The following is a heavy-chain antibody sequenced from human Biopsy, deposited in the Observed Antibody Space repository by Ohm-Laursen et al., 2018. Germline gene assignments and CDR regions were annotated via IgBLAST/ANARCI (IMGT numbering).Heavy chain of an antibody. D-gene: IGHD6-19*01. CDR3: VRLEAGLFDAFDI. J-gene: IGHJ3*02. CDR2: ISHSSGPT. V-gene: IGHV3-48*03. Sequence: SLRLSCSASGFTFSTYEMNWVRQAPGKGLEWISFISHSSGPTNYADSVRGRFTISRDNAKNALYLHMNSLRVEDTAFYYCVRLEAGLFDAFDIWGHGTTVTVSS. CDR1: GFTFSTYE.